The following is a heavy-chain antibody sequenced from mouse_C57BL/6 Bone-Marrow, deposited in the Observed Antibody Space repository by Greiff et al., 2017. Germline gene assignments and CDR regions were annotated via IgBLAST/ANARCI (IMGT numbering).Heavy chain of an antibody. D-gene: IGHD2-4*01. CDR3: ARGIYYDFTWFAY. Sequence: QVQLQQSGAELARPGASVKLSCKASGYTFTSYGISWVKQRTGQGLEWIGEIYPRSGNTYYNEKFKGKAKLTADKSSSTAYMELRSLTSEDSAVYFCARGIYYDFTWFAYWGQGTLVTVSA. V-gene: IGHV1-81*01. CDR2: IYPRSGNT. CDR1: GYTFTSYG. J-gene: IGHJ3*01.